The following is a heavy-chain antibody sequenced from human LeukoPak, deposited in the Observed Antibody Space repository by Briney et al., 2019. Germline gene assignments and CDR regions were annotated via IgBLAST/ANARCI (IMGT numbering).Heavy chain of an antibody. CDR3: ARDLVSAGFDI. Sequence: ASVKVSCKAFGYTFSSHAMNWVRQAPGQGLELMGWNNTNTGIPTYAQGFAGRFVFSLDTSVTTAYLQITSLKAEDTAVYYCARDLVSAGFDIWGQGTMVTVSS. D-gene: IGHD6-6*01. V-gene: IGHV7-4-1*02. J-gene: IGHJ3*02. CDR1: GYTFSSHA. CDR2: NNTNTGIP.